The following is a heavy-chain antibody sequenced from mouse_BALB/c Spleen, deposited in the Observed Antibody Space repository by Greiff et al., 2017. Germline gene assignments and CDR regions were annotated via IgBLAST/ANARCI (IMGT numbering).Heavy chain of an antibody. CDR2: IDPSDSYT. Sequence: QVQLKQPGAELVKPGASVKLSCKASGYTFTSYWMHWVKQRPGQGLEWIGEIDPSDSYTNYNQKFKGKATLTVDKSSSTAYMQLSSLTSEDSAVYYCARKGTTYYRYGGYAMDYWGQGTSVTVSS. V-gene: IGHV1-69*02. J-gene: IGHJ4*01. CDR1: GYTFTSYW. CDR3: ARKGTTYYRYGGYAMDY. D-gene: IGHD2-14*01.